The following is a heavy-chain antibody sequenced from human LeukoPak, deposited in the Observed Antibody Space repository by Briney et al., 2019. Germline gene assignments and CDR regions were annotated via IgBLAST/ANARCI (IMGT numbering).Heavy chain of an antibody. Sequence: GESLKISCKGSGYSFTSYWIGWVRQMPGKGLEWMGIIYPVDSDTRYSPSFQGQVTISADKSISTAYLQWSSLKASDTAMYYCARFTLRRYYYDSSGKHFDYWGQGTLVTVSS. V-gene: IGHV5-51*01. D-gene: IGHD3-22*01. J-gene: IGHJ4*02. CDR2: IYPVDSDT. CDR1: GYSFTSYW. CDR3: ARFTLRRYYYDSSGKHFDY.